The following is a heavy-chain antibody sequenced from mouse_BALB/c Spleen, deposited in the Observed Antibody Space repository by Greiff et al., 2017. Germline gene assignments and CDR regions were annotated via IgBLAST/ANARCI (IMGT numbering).Heavy chain of an antibody. CDR3: ARDEGSSYWFAY. CDR1: GFSLTSYG. V-gene: IGHV2-9*02. CDR2: IWAGGST. J-gene: IGHJ3*01. Sequence: VMLVESGPGLVAPSQSLSITCTVSGFSLTSYGVHWVRQPPGKGLEWLGVIWAGGSTNYNSALMSRLSISKDNSKSQVFLKMNSLQTDDTAMYYCARDEGSSYWFAYWGQGTLVTVSA. D-gene: IGHD1-1*01.